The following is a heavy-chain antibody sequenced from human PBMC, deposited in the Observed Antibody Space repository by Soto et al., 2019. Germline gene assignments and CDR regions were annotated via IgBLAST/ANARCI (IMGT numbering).Heavy chain of an antibody. CDR3: ARDPGNIVVVPAARHYYYYGMDV. J-gene: IGHJ6*02. D-gene: IGHD2-2*01. Sequence: SVKVSCKASGGTFSSYAISWVRQAPGQGLEWMGGIIPIFGTANYAQKFQGRVTITADESTSTAYMELSSLRSEDTAVYYCARDPGNIVVVPAARHYYYYGMDVWGQGTTVTVSS. V-gene: IGHV1-69*13. CDR2: IIPIFGTA. CDR1: GGTFSSYA.